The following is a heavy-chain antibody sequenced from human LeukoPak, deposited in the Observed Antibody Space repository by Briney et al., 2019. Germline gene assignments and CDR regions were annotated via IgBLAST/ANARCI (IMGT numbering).Heavy chain of an antibody. CDR1: GFTFSSYS. Sequence: GGSLRLSCAASGFTFSSYSMNWVRQAPGKGLEWVSSISSSSSYIYYADSVKGRFTISRDNSKNTLYLQMNSLRAEDTAVYYCAKDLLLEYSSSRPFDYWGQGTLVTVSS. V-gene: IGHV3-21*04. J-gene: IGHJ4*02. D-gene: IGHD6-6*01. CDR3: AKDLLLEYSSSRPFDY. CDR2: ISSSSSYI.